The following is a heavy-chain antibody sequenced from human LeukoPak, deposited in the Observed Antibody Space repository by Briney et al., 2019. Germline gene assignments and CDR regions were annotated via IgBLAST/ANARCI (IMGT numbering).Heavy chain of an antibody. D-gene: IGHD6-19*01. CDR2: INTNTGNP. V-gene: IGHV7-4-1*02. CDR1: GYTFTSYA. J-gene: IGHJ4*02. CDR3: ARDGHSGWGEFDY. Sequence: WASVKVSCETSGYTFTSYAISWVRQAPGQGLEWMGWINTNTGNPTYAQGFTGRYVFSLDTSVSTAYLQISGLKADDTAVYYCARDGHSGWGEFDYWGQGTLVTVSS.